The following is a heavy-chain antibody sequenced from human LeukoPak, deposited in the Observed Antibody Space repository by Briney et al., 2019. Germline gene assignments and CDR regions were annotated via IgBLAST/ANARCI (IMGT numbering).Heavy chain of an antibody. V-gene: IGHV1-2*02. J-gene: IGHJ4*02. D-gene: IGHD3-22*01. CDR1: GYTFTGYY. Sequence: ASVTVSCKASGYTFTGYYMHWVRQAPGQGLEWMGWINPNSGGTNYAQKFQGRVTMTRDTSISTAYMELSRLRSDDTAVYYCARYDSSGCYQAYFDYWGQGTLVTVSS. CDR2: INPNSGGT. CDR3: ARYDSSGCYQAYFDY.